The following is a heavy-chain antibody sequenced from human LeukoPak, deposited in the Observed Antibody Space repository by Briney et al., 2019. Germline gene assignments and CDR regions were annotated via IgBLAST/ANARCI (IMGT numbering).Heavy chain of an antibody. Sequence: GGSLRLSCITSGVTFDDYAVTWVRQTPGKGLERVGFIRSKAYGGTTDYAAPVKGRFTISRDDSKNMLYLQMNSLKTEDTAIYYCTTEAGYSSSWYASWGQGTLVTVSS. D-gene: IGHD6-13*01. V-gene: IGHV3-49*04. J-gene: IGHJ5*01. CDR2: IRSKAYGGTT. CDR1: GVTFDDYA. CDR3: TTEAGYSSSWYAS.